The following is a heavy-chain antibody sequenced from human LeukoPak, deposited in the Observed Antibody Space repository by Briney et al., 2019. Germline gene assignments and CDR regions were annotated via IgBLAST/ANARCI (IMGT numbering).Heavy chain of an antibody. V-gene: IGHV4-39*07. Sequence: SETLSLTCIVSGGSISSTSYYWGWIRQSPGKGLEWIGSIYYSGSTYYNPSLKSRVTISVDTSKNQFSLKLSSVTAADTAVYYCARDRGYYYDSSGPTFDYWGQGTLVTVSS. D-gene: IGHD3-22*01. CDR3: ARDRGYYYDSSGPTFDY. CDR1: GGSISSTSYY. CDR2: IYYSGST. J-gene: IGHJ4*02.